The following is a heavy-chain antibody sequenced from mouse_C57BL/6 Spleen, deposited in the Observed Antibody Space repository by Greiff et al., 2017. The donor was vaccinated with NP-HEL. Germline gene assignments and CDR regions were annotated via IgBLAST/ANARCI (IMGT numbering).Heavy chain of an antibody. J-gene: IGHJ2*01. CDR1: GYTFTSYW. V-gene: IGHV1-50*01. CDR2: IDPSDSYT. CDR3: ARYGPFDY. D-gene: IGHD1-1*01. Sequence: QVQLQQPGAELVKPGASVKLSCKASGYTFTSYWMQWVKQRPGQGLEWIGEIDPSDSYTNYNQKFKGKATLTVDTSSSTAYMQLSSLTSEDSAVYYCARYGPFDYWGQGTTLTVSS.